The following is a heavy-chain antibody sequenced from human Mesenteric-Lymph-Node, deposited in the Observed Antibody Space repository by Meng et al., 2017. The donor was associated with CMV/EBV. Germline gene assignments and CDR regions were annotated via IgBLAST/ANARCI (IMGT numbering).Heavy chain of an antibody. Sequence: LSLTCAVSGFTFSNYSMSWVRQAPGKGLEWVANINQDGSEKSYVDSVKGRFTISRDSARNSLYLQMNSLRAEDTAVYYCARDRYDFWSGYYYYYGVDVWGQGTTVTVSS. J-gene: IGHJ6*02. D-gene: IGHD3-3*01. V-gene: IGHV3-7*01. CDR2: INQDGSEK. CDR3: ARDRYDFWSGYYYYYGVDV. CDR1: GFTFSNYS.